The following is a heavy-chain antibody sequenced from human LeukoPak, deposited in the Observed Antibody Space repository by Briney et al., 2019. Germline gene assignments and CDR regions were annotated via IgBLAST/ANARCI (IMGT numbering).Heavy chain of an antibody. J-gene: IGHJ3*02. D-gene: IGHD4-17*01. Sequence: ASVEVSFKASGYTFTSYDINWVRQATGQGLEWMGWMNPNSGNAGYAQKFQGRVTMTRSTSISAAYMELSSLRSEDTAVYYCARNDYGDDGHDAFDIWGQGTMVTISS. CDR1: GYTFTSYD. CDR2: MNPNSGNA. CDR3: ARNDYGDDGHDAFDI. V-gene: IGHV1-8*01.